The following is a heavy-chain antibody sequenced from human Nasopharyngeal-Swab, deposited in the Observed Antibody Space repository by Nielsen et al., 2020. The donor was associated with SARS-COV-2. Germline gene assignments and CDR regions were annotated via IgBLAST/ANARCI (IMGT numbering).Heavy chain of an antibody. CDR2: LGTNGNPT. V-gene: IGHV3-23*01. D-gene: IGHD3-10*01. CDR3: TKGGVAGYFDF. CDR1: GFTFGTSA. J-gene: IGHJ4*02. Sequence: GGSLRLSCAASGFTFGTSAMTWVRQAPGKGLSWVSSLGTNGNPTYYADSVKGRFTISRDNSKSTLYLQMDSLRADDTAVYYCTKGGVAGYFDFWGQGALVTVSS.